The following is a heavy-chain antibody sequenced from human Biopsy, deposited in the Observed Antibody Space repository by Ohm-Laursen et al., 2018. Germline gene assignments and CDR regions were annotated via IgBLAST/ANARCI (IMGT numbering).Heavy chain of an antibody. Sequence: SQTLSLTCAVSGASIISGGHFWNWIRQHPGKGLEWIGYISHSGSTSYNPPLRSLVTISTDTSTNQFSLKVRSVTAADTAMYYCAGATSGTSLYDPWGQGILVTVSS. V-gene: IGHV4-31*01. CDR1: GASIISGGHF. D-gene: IGHD6-13*01. CDR3: AGATSGTSLYDP. J-gene: IGHJ5*02. CDR2: ISHSGST.